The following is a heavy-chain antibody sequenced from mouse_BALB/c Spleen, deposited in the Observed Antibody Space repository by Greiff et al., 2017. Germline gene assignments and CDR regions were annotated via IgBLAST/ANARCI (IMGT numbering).Heavy chain of an antibody. D-gene: IGHD1-1*01. V-gene: IGHV5-12-1*01. Sequence: EVKLVESGGGLVKPGGSLKLSCAASGFAFSSYDMSWVRQTPEKRLEWVAYISSGGGSTYYPDTVKGRFTISRDNAKNTLYLQMSSLKSEDTAMYYCARHFDYGSSSDYWGQGTTLTVSS. CDR1: GFAFSSYD. CDR3: ARHFDYGSSSDY. CDR2: ISSGGGST. J-gene: IGHJ2*01.